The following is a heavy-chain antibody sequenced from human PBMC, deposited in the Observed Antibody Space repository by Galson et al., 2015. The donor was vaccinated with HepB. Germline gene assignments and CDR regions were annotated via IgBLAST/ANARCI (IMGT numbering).Heavy chain of an antibody. CDR2: TNGGETHK. J-gene: IGHJ6*03. Sequence: ALLLACAASGFHCGYYWMPCGHQVPGEGLVWVSKTNGGETHKMHADSVKGRFTIYSANAQHTVSLHMDSLRVEDTAVYYCARGRGSRVYYDYYMDVWGKGTTVTVSS. CDR3: ARGRGSRVYYDYYMDV. CDR1: GFHCGYYW. V-gene: IGHV3-74*03.